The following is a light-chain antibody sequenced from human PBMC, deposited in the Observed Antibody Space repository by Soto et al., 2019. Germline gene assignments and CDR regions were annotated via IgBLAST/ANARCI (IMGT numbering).Light chain of an antibody. CDR2: AAS. J-gene: IGKJ2*01. CDR1: QSISKY. CDR3: QQSYRTPPDT. V-gene: IGKV1-39*01. Sequence: DIQMTQSPSSLSASVGDRVTITCRASQSISKYLNWYQQKPGQAPNLLIYAASTLQSGVPSRFSGSGSGTDFTLTIRSLQPEDFATYYCQQSYRTPPDTFGQGTKLEIK.